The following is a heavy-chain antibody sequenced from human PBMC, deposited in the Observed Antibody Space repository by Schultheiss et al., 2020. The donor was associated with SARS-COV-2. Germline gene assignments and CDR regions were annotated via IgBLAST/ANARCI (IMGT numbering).Heavy chain of an antibody. V-gene: IGHV3-33*08. CDR3: ARDAKWRVVPGYSMDV. CDR2: IWYDGSNK. D-gene: IGHD6-19*01. CDR1: GFTFSSYE. Sequence: GGSLRLSCAASGFTFSSYEFNWVRQAPGKGLEWVAVIWYDGSNKYYADSVKGRFTISRDNSKNTLYLQMNSLRAEDTAVYYCARDAKWRVVPGYSMDVWGKGTTVTVSS. J-gene: IGHJ6*03.